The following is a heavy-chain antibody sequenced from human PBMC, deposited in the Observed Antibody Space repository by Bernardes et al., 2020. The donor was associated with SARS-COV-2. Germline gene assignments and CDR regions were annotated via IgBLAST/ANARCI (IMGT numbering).Heavy chain of an antibody. CDR3: ARVPYFSHWYPYYGMDV. CDR1: GFTFRDHG. D-gene: IGHD6-13*01. V-gene: IGHV3-30*03. CDR2: ISTGGMNR. Sequence: GGSLRLSCATSGFTFRDHGMHWVRQTPGKGLEWVAVISTGGMNRDYPDSVRGRFTSSRDNSANTLYLQMNSLRPEDTAVYYCARVPYFSHWYPYYGMDVSRHGSMVTVSS. J-gene: IGHJ6*02.